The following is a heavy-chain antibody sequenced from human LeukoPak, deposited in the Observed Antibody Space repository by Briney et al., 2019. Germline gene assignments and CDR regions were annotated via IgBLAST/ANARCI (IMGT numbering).Heavy chain of an antibody. J-gene: IGHJ4*02. CDR1: GFTISSSY. CDR3: ARTSLAYCGGDCYPFDY. V-gene: IGHV3-53*01. D-gene: IGHD2-21*02. CDR2: VYSAGGT. Sequence: GGSLRLSCAASGFTISSSYMSWVRQAPGKGLEWVSVVYSAGGTNYADSVKDGFSISRDDSKNTVHLHMNSLRAEDTAVYYCARTSLAYCGGDCYPFDYWGQGTLVTVSS.